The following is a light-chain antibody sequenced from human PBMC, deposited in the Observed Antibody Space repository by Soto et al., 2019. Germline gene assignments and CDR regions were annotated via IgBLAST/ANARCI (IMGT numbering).Light chain of an antibody. CDR2: GAS. J-gene: IGKJ3*01. V-gene: IGKV3-15*01. Sequence: DIVLTQSPATLSVSLGERVSLSCRASQIISSNLAWYQQKPGQIPRLLIYGASARAAGIPARFSGSGSGTEFTLTISSLQSEDFAVYYGQQYNNWPQFTFGPGTKVDV. CDR3: QQYNNWPQFT. CDR1: QIISSN.